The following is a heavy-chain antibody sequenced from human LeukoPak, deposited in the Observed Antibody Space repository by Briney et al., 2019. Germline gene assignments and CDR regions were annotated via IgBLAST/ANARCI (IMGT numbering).Heavy chain of an antibody. D-gene: IGHD4-17*01. V-gene: IGHV3-33*01. CDR1: GFTFSSYG. Sequence: GRSLRLSCAASGFTFSSYGMHWVRQAPGKGLEWVAVIWYDGSNKYYADSVKGRFTISRDNSKNTLYLQMNSLRAEGTAVYYCARDGDPTTVTPDYWGQGTLVTVSS. CDR3: ARDGDPTTVTPDY. J-gene: IGHJ4*02. CDR2: IWYDGSNK.